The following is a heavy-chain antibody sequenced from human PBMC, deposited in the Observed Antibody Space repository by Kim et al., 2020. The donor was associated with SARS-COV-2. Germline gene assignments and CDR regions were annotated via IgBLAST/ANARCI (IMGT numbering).Heavy chain of an antibody. CDR1: GFTFNSYV. CDR3: VRDVNLKLFDY. V-gene: IGHV3-74*01. D-gene: IGHD1-20*01. Sequence: GGSLRLSCAASGFTFNSYVMHWVRQAPGKGLMWVSRISHDGAITSVADSVKGRFTISRDNAENTLYLQMNSLRAEDTAVYYCVRDVNLKLFDYWGQGTLVTVSS. J-gene: IGHJ4*02. CDR2: ISHDGAIT.